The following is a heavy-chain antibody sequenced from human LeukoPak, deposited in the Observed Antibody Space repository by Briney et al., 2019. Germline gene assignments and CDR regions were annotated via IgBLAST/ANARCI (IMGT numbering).Heavy chain of an antibody. D-gene: IGHD4-17*01. CDR2: ISNDGTDK. Sequence: GGSLRLSCAAPGVTFSNYAMHWVRQSPGKGLEWVAVISNDGTDKHHADSVKGRFTVSRDNSKNTVSLQMNSLRAEDTAIYFCAKHKENYGDSCLDDNWGQGTLVTVSS. V-gene: IGHV3-30*18. J-gene: IGHJ4*02. CDR1: GVTFSNYA. CDR3: AKHKENYGDSCLDDN.